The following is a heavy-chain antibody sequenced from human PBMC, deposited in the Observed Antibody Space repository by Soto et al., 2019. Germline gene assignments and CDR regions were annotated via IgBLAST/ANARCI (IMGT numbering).Heavy chain of an antibody. CDR1: GYTFTSYG. D-gene: IGHD2-8*01. CDR3: ARDWQTKQRWGQNFYYYYVRDV. V-gene: IGHV1-18*01. CDR2: ISAYNGNT. Sequence: QVQLVQSGAEVKKPGASVKVSCKASGYTFTSYGISWVRQAPGQGLEWMGWISAYNGNTNYAQKLQGRVTMTTDPSTSTAYMELRSLRSDDTAVYYCARDWQTKQRWGQNFYYYYVRDVWGQGTTVTVSS. J-gene: IGHJ6*02.